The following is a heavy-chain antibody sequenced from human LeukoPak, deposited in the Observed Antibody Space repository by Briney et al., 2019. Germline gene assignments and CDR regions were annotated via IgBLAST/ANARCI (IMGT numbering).Heavy chain of an antibody. CDR1: GGTFSSYA. D-gene: IGHD3-16*01. CDR2: ISAYNGNT. Sequence: ASVKVSCKASGGTFSSYAISWVRQAPGQGLEWMGWISAYNGNTNYAQKLQGRVTMTTDTSTSTAYMELRSLRSDDTAVYYCARVGPNYVWSNWFDPWGQGTLVTVSS. V-gene: IGHV1-18*01. J-gene: IGHJ5*02. CDR3: ARVGPNYVWSNWFDP.